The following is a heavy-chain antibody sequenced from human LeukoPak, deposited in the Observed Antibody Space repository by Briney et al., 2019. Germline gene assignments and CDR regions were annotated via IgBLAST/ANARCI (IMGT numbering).Heavy chain of an antibody. V-gene: IGHV4-4*02. CDR3: ARGFPNMVRGVILSDWFDP. D-gene: IGHD3-10*01. CDR1: GGSISSSNW. CDR2: IYHSGST. Sequence: SETLSLTCAVSGGSISSSNWWSWVRQPPGKGLEWIGEIYHSGSTNYNPSLKSRVTISVDKSKNQFSLKLSSVTAADTAVYYCARGFPNMVRGVILSDWFDPWGQGTLVTVSS. J-gene: IGHJ5*02.